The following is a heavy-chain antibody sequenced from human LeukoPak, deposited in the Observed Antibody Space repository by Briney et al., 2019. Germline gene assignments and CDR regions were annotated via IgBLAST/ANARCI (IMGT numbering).Heavy chain of an antibody. CDR1: GYTFTSYD. CDR3: ARGPWDSPRLDVRFDP. J-gene: IGHJ5*02. Sequence: ASVKVSCKASGYTFTSYDINWVRQATGQGLEWMGWMNPNSGNTGYAQKFQGRVTMTRNTSISTAYMELSSLRSEDTAVYYCARGPWDSPRLDVRFDPWGQGTLVTVSS. D-gene: IGHD1-26*01. V-gene: IGHV1-8*01. CDR2: MNPNSGNT.